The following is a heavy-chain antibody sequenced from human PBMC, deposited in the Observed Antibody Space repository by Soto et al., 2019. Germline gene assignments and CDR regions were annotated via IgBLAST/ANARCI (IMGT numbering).Heavy chain of an antibody. CDR1: GYTFTSYD. Sequence: ASVKVSCKASGYTFTSYDINWVRQATGQGLEWMGWMNPNSGNTGYAQKFQGRVTMTRNTSISTAYMELGSLRSDDTAVYYCARGVGSGSYYNQYNWFDPWGQGTLVTVSS. D-gene: IGHD3-10*01. CDR2: MNPNSGNT. CDR3: ARGVGSGSYYNQYNWFDP. V-gene: IGHV1-8*01. J-gene: IGHJ5*02.